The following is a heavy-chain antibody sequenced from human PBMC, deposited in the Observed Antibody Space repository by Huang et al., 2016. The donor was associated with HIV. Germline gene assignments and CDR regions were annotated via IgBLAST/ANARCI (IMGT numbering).Heavy chain of an antibody. CDR1: GFSFSSYV. V-gene: IGHV3-30*18. D-gene: IGHD3-3*01. CDR2: GSFDGSTK. J-gene: IGHJ4*02. Sequence: QVQLVESGGGVVQPGRSLRLSCTASGFSFSSYVMHWVRQAPGKGLEWVAVGSFDGSTKSSADSVKGRFTISRDNSKNTLYLQMNSLTVEDTAVYYCAKDKYLMSTILAYYFDCWGQGTLVTVSS. CDR3: AKDKYLMSTILAYYFDC.